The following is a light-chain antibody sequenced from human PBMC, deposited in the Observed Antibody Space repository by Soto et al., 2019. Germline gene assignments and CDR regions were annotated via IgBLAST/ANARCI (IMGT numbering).Light chain of an antibody. V-gene: IGLV1-47*01. CDR2: KNN. Sequence: QSVLTQPPSASGTPGQRVTISCSGSSSNIGSNHVYWYQHLPGTAPKLLIYKNNQRPSGVPDRFSGSRSGTSASLAISGLRSEDEADYYCAAWDDSLSGRYVFGTGTKVTVL. J-gene: IGLJ1*01. CDR3: AAWDDSLSGRYV. CDR1: SSNIGSNH.